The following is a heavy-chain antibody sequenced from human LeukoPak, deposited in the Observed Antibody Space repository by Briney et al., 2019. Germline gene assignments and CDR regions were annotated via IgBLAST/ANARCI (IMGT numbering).Heavy chain of an antibody. Sequence: ASVKVSCKASGYTFTSYAMNWARQAPGQGLEWMGWINTNTGNPTYAQGFTGRFVFSLDTSVSTAYLQISSLEAEDTAVYYCARDVFLPNYYDSSGYTALVYWGQGTLVTVSS. V-gene: IGHV7-4-1*02. D-gene: IGHD3-22*01. CDR3: ARDVFLPNYYDSSGYTALVY. CDR2: INTNTGNP. J-gene: IGHJ4*02. CDR1: GYTFTSYA.